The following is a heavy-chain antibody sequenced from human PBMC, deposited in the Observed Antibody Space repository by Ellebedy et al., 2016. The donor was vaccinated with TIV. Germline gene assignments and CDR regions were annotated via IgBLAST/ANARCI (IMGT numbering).Heavy chain of an antibody. CDR1: GATFSSHA. CDR2: IMPMFRTA. J-gene: IGHJ4*02. D-gene: IGHD3-22*01. V-gene: IGHV1-69*13. CDR3: ARHSGYYWNYFDS. Sequence: SVKVSCKASGATFSSHAISWVRQAPGQGLEWMGGIMPMFRTANYAQGFQGRVTITADELGSTAYMELSSLGSEDTAVYYCARHSGYYWNYFDSWGQGTLVTVPS.